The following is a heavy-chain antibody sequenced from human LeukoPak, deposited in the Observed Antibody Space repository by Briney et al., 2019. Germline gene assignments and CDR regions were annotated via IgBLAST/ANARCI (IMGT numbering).Heavy chain of an antibody. D-gene: IGHD5-12*01. CDR1: GFTVSSNY. Sequence: GGSLRLSCAASGFTVSSNYMSWVRQAPGKGLEWVSFIYSAGTTYYADSVKGRFTISRDNSENTLYLQMNSLRAEDTAVYYCARHPTTAFDYWGQGTLVTVSS. V-gene: IGHV3-53*01. CDR2: IYSAGTT. J-gene: IGHJ4*02. CDR3: ARHPTTAFDY.